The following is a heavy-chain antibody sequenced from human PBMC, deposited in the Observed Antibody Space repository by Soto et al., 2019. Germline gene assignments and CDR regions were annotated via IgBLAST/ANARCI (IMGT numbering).Heavy chain of an antibody. CDR3: ARTLHDILTGSVYNWFDP. D-gene: IGHD3-9*01. V-gene: IGHV1-3*05. J-gene: IGHJ5*02. CDR2: NNAGNGNT. CDR1: GYTFTSYA. Sequence: QVQLVQSGAEEKKPGASVKVSCKASGYTFTSYAMHWVRQAPGQRLEWMGWNNAGNGNTKYSQKFQGRVTITRDTAETTAYMGLSSLKSEDTAVYYCARTLHDILTGSVYNWFDPWGQGTLVTVSS.